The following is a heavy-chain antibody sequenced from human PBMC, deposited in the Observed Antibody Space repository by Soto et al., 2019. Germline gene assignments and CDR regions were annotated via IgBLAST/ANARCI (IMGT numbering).Heavy chain of an antibody. V-gene: IGHV3-23*01. D-gene: IGHD6-19*01. CDR2: IGNSGTST. CDR1: GFIFSNFA. J-gene: IGHJ4*02. CDR3: AKSVYGGGWPD. Sequence: EVQLLESGGGLVQPGGSLRLSCAASGFIFSNFAMNWVRQAPGKGPEWVSGIGNSGTSTNYADSLRGRFTISRDNLKNTLYLQMNNLRAEDTAIYYCAKSVYGGGWPDWGQGTLVTVSS.